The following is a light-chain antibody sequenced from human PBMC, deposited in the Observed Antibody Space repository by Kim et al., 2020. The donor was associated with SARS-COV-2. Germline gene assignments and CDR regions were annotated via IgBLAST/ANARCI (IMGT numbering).Light chain of an antibody. J-gene: IGKJ4*01. CDR2: TAS. CDR1: QGINSW. CDR3: QQTNSFPLT. V-gene: IGKV1-12*01. Sequence: DIQMTQSPSFVSASVGDRVTITCRASQGINSWLAWYQQKPGKAPTLLIYTASSLQSGVPPRFSGIGSGTDFTLTISSLHPEDFATYYCQQTNSFPLTFGGGTKVDIK.